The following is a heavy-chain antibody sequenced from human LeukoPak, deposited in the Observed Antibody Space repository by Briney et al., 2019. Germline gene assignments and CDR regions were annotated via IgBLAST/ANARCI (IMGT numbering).Heavy chain of an antibody. V-gene: IGHV3-23*01. CDR1: GFTFSSYA. CDR3: AKKPDFTWIQLWFDY. CDR2: ISGSGGST. Sequence: PGGSLRLSCAASGFTFSSYAMSWVRQAPGKGLEWVSAISGSGGSTYYADSVKGRFTISRDNSKNTLYLQMNSLRAEDTAVYYCAKKPDFTWIQLWFDYWGQGTLVTVSS. J-gene: IGHJ4*02. D-gene: IGHD5-18*01.